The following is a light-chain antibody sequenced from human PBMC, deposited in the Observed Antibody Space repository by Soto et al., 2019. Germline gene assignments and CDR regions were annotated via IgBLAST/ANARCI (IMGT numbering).Light chain of an antibody. J-gene: IGKJ1*01. V-gene: IGKV3-20*01. CDR1: QSVSSSY. Sequence: EVVLTHSPGTLSLSPGEGATLSFRASQSVSSSYLAWYQQKPGQAPRLLIYGASSRATGIPDRFSGSGSGTDFTLTISRLEPEDFAVYYCQQYGSSPRTFGQGTKVDI. CDR3: QQYGSSPRT. CDR2: GAS.